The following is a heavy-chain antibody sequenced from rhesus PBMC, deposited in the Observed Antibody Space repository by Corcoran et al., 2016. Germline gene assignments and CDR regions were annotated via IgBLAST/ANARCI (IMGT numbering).Heavy chain of an antibody. CDR2: IYGSSTST. CDR1: GGSISDSYR. Sequence: QVQLQESGPGVVKPSETLSLTCAVSGGSISDSYRWSWIRQPPGKGLEWIGYIYGSSTSTNNNPSIKSRVNISKDTSKNQFSWKLSSVTAADTAVYYCARGTMVATNWGQGVLVTVSS. D-gene: IGHD4-4*01. V-gene: IGHV4S10*01. J-gene: IGHJ4*01. CDR3: ARGTMVATN.